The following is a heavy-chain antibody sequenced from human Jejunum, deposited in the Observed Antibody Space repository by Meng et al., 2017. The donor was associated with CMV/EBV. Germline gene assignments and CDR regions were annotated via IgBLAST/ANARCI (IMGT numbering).Heavy chain of an antibody. J-gene: IGHJ5*02. CDR1: TGDE. Sequence: TGDEAHRGRQAPGQGLEGRGWINPNSGGTKYAQKFQGRVTMTTDTSINTAYMELSRLRADDTAVYYCAREGMYYYDTSGMKWFDPWGQGTLVTVSS. V-gene: IGHV1-2*02. CDR2: INPNSGGT. CDR3: AREGMYYYDTSGMKWFDP. D-gene: IGHD3-22*01.